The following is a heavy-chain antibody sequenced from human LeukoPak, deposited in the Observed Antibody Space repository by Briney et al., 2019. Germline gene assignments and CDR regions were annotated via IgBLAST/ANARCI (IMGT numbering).Heavy chain of an antibody. J-gene: IGHJ4*02. CDR2: ISACNGNT. V-gene: IGHV1-18*01. CDR3: ARDLTY. Sequence: ASVKVSCKASGYTFTSYGIIWVRQAPGQGLEWMGWISACNGNTDYSQNLQGRVTMTTDTSTNTAYMELRSLRSDDTAVYYCARDLTYWGQGTLVTVSS. CDR1: GYTFTSYG.